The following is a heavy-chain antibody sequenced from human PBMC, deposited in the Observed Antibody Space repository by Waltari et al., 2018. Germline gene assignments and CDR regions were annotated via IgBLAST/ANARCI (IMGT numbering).Heavy chain of an antibody. J-gene: IGHJ5*02. Sequence: QVQLVQSGAEVKKPGSSVKVSCKASGGTFSSYAISWVRQAPGQGLEWMGGIIPIFGTANYAQKFQGRVTITADESTSTAYMELSSLRSEDTAVYYCARGSALPQLLGNNWFDPWGQGTLVTVSS. CDR3: ARGSALPQLLGNNWFDP. CDR1: GGTFSSYA. V-gene: IGHV1-69*12. D-gene: IGHD2-2*01. CDR2: IIPIFGTA.